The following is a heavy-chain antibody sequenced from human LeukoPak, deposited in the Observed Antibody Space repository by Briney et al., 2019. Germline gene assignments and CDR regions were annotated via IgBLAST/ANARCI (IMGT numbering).Heavy chain of an antibody. CDR1: GFTFTSSA. D-gene: IGHD3-3*01. CDR3: ARDGTIFGVVPFDY. V-gene: IGHV1-58*01. Sequence: GASVKVSCKASGFTFTSSAVQWVRQARGQRLEWIGWIVVGSGNTNYAQKFQERVTITRDMSTSTAYMELSSLRSDDTAVYYCARDGTIFGVVPFDYWGQGTLATVSS. CDR2: IVVGSGNT. J-gene: IGHJ4*02.